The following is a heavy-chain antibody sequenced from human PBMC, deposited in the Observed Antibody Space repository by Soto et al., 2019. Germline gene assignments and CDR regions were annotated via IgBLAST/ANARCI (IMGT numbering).Heavy chain of an antibody. J-gene: IGHJ5*02. Sequence: GESLKISCKGSGYSFTSYWIGWVRQMPGKGLEWMGIIYPGDTDTRYSPSFQGQVTISADKSISTAYLQWSSLKASDTAMYYCARHTYYYDSSGVRNWFDPWGQGTLVTVSS. V-gene: IGHV5-51*01. CDR2: IYPGDTDT. CDR3: ARHTYYYDSSGVRNWFDP. CDR1: GYSFTSYW. D-gene: IGHD3-22*01.